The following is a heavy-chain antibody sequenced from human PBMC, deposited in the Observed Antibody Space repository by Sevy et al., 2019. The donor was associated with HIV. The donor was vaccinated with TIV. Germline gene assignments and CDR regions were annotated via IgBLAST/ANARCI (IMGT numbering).Heavy chain of an antibody. D-gene: IGHD6-19*01. CDR2: INPNSGGT. J-gene: IGHJ4*02. CDR1: GYTFTGYY. CDR3: ARTGDSQWLPDY. Sequence: ASVKVSCKASGYTFTGYYMHWVRQAPGQGLEWMGWINPNSGGTNYAQKFQGRVTMTRETSISTAYMELSRLRSDDTAVYYCARTGDSQWLPDYWGQGTLVTVSS. V-gene: IGHV1-2*02.